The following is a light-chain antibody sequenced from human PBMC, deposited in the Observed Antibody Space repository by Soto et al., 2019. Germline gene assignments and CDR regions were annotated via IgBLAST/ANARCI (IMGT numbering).Light chain of an antibody. Sequence: IVLTQSPGTLSLSPGERATLSCRASESVSGGSLAWYQQRPGQAPRLLIYASSSRATGIPDRFSGSGSGTDFTLTITRLEPEDFAVYYCQQYGISPRTFGQGTKVDIK. CDR2: ASS. CDR1: ESVSGGS. J-gene: IGKJ1*01. V-gene: IGKV3-20*01. CDR3: QQYGISPRT.